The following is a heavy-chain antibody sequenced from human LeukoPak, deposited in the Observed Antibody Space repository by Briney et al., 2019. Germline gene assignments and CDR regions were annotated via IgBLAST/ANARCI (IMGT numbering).Heavy chain of an antibody. V-gene: IGHV3-72*01. J-gene: IGHJ4*02. CDR2: SRNKANRYAT. CDR3: AREKAAGGDFDY. Sequence: GGSLRLSCAASGFTASGHYMDWVRQAPGKGLEWVGRSRNKANRYATEFAASVKGRFSISRDDSKGSMYLQMDSLKTEDTAVYYCAREKAAGGDFDYWGQGTLVTVSS. CDR1: GFTASGHY. D-gene: IGHD6-13*01.